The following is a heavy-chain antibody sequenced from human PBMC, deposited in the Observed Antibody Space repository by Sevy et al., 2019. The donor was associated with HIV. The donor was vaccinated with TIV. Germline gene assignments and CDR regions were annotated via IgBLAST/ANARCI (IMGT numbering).Heavy chain of an antibody. CDR2: IYYSGST. CDR1: GGSISSGGYY. J-gene: IGHJ5*02. CDR3: ARGAEYCSGGSCYSDCFDP. V-gene: IGHV4-31*03. D-gene: IGHD2-15*01. Sequence: SETLSLTCTVSGGSISSGGYYWSWIRQHPGKGLEWIGYIYYSGSTYYNPSLKSRVTISVDTSKNQFSLKLSSVTAADTTVYYCARGAEYCSGGSCYSDCFDPWGQGTLVTVSS.